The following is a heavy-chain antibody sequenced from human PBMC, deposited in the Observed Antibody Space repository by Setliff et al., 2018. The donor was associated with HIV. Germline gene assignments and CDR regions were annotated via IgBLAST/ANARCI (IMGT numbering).Heavy chain of an antibody. CDR1: GDSMTSGSYY. V-gene: IGHV4-61*02. J-gene: IGHJ2*01. CDR3: SRGPPFDR. CDR2: VTVNGAT. Sequence: NPSETLSLTCTVSGDSMTSGSYYWTWIRQPAGKRLEWIGRVTVNGATEHNPSLQNRVTISVDTSENQFSLKVTSVTAADTATYYCSRGPPFDRWGRGTLVTVSS.